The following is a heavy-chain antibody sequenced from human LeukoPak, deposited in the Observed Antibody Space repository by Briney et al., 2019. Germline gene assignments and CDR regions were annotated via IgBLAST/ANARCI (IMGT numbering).Heavy chain of an antibody. CDR3: ARGFYGGYYYYYYMDV. J-gene: IGHJ6*03. Sequence: GESLKISCKGSGYSFTTYWIGWARQMPGKGLEWMGIIYPGDSDTRYSPSFEGQVTISADRSISTAYLQWSSLKASDTAMYYCARGFYGGYYYYYYMDVWGKGTTVTVSS. V-gene: IGHV5-51*01. CDR2: IYPGDSDT. D-gene: IGHD4/OR15-4a*01. CDR1: GYSFTTYW.